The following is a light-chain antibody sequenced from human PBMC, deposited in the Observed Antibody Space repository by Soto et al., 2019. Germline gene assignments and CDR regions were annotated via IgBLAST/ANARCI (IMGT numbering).Light chain of an antibody. CDR1: SSDVGSYNY. V-gene: IGLV2-14*01. CDR2: ASS. J-gene: IGLJ1*01. Sequence: QSALTQPASVSGSPGQSITFSCTGTSSDVGSYNYVSWYQHHPGKAPRLMIYASSNRPSGVSHRFSGSRSGNTASLTISGLQAEDEADYYCSSYTRGSTLYVFGTGTKVTVL. CDR3: SSYTRGSTLYV.